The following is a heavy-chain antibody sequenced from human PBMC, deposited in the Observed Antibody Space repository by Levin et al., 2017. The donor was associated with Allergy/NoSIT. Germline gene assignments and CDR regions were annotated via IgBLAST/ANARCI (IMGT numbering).Heavy chain of an antibody. CDR3: ARAPTVTTSKFDY. D-gene: IGHD4-17*01. V-gene: IGHV7-4-1*02. CDR2: INPITGNP. CDR1: GYTFTSYA. Sequence: ASVKVSCKASGYTFTSYAMNWVRQAPGQGLEWMGWINPITGNPTYAQGFTGRFVFSLDTSVSTAYLQISSLKAEDTGVYYCARAPTVTTSKFDYWGQGTRVTVSS. J-gene: IGHJ4*02.